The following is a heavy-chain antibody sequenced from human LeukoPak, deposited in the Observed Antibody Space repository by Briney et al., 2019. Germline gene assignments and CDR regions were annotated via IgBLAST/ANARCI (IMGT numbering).Heavy chain of an antibody. CDR1: GGSISSSSYY. D-gene: IGHD2-15*01. Sequence: PSETLSLTCTVSGGSISSSSYYWGWIRQPPGTGLEWIGSIYYSGSTYYNPSLKSRVTISVDTSKNQFSLKLSSVTAADTAVYYCARENCSGGSCYSIYYYYYMDVWGKGTTVTVSS. CDR2: IYYSGST. V-gene: IGHV4-39*07. J-gene: IGHJ6*03. CDR3: ARENCSGGSCYSIYYYYYMDV.